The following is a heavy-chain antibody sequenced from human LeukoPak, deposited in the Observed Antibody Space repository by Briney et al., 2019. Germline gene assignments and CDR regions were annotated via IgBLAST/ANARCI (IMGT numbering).Heavy chain of an antibody. Sequence: SETLSLTCTVSGGSISSSSYYWGWIRQPPGKGLEWIGRIYTSGSTNYTPSLKSRVTMSVDTSKNQFSLKLSSVTAADTAVYYCAMTPRCGGDCYHSDDYWGQGTLVTVSS. CDR1: GGSISSSSYY. D-gene: IGHD2-21*01. CDR2: IYTSGST. J-gene: IGHJ4*02. CDR3: AMTPRCGGDCYHSDDY. V-gene: IGHV4-39*07.